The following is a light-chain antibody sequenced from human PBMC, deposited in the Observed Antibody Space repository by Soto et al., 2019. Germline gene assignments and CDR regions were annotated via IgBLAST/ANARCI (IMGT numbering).Light chain of an antibody. CDR1: NIGTKS. J-gene: IGLJ2*01. CDR2: YDS. V-gene: IGLV3-21*04. CDR3: QVWDRSSDHRVV. Sequence: SYELTQPPSVSVAPGKTARISCERNNIGTKSVHWYQQKPGQAPVLVIHYDSARPSGIPERFSGSNAGNTATLTISTVEAGDEADYYCQVWDRSSDHRVVFGGGTKLTVL.